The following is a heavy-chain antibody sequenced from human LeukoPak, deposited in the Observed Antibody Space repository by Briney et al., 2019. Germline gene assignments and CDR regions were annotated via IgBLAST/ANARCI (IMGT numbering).Heavy chain of an antibody. V-gene: IGHV3-74*01. CDR1: GFTFSSYW. J-gene: IGHJ6*03. D-gene: IGHD5-12*01. Sequence: GGSLRLSCAASGFTFSSYWMHWVRQAPGKGLVWVSRINSDGSSTSYADSVKGRFTISRDNAKNTLYLQMNSLRAEDTAVYCCAKLIVATIDYMDVWGKGTTVTVSS. CDR2: INSDGSST. CDR3: AKLIVATIDYMDV.